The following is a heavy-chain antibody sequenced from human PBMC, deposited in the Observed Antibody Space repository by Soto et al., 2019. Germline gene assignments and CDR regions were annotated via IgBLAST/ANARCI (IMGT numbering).Heavy chain of an antibody. Sequence: EVQLVESGGGLVQPGESLRLSCAASGFTFSDHHMDWVRQAPGKGLEWVGRIRNKGSGYSTEYAASVNGRFTISRDDSKNPLSLQMNGLSTEDTAVYYCARMPQTGSDFHVWGQGTTVTVSS. V-gene: IGHV3-72*01. D-gene: IGHD3-3*01. CDR1: GFTFSDHH. CDR2: IRNKGSGYST. CDR3: ARMPQTGSDFHV. J-gene: IGHJ6*02.